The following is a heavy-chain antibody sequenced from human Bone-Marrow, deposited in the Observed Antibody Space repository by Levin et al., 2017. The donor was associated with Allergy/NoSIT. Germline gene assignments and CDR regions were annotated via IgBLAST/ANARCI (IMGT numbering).Heavy chain of an antibody. V-gene: IGHV4-31*02. CDR3: ARETVPGIAESNWFGP. CDR2: IFYTGST. D-gene: IGHD6-13*01. CDR1: GASFNRGGYY. J-gene: IGHJ5*02. Sequence: SQTLSLTCAVSGASFNRGGYYWSWIRQLPGKGLEWIGHIFYTGSTSYNPTLTSRATITIDTSKNQFSLRLSSVTAADTAVYYCARETVPGIAESNWFGPWSQGTLVTVSS.